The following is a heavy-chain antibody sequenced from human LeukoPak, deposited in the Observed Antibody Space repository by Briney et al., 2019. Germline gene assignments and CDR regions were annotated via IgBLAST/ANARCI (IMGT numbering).Heavy chain of an antibody. J-gene: IGHJ4*02. V-gene: IGHV3-38-3*01. CDR3: ARDGSAAALLGIFDY. D-gene: IGHD6-13*01. Sequence: PGGSLRLSCAASGFTVSSNEMSWVRQAPGKGLEWVSSISGGSTYYADSVKGRFTISRDNAKNSLYLQMNSLRAEDTAVYYCARDGSAAALLGIFDYWGQGTLVTVSS. CDR1: GFTVSSNE. CDR2: ISGGST.